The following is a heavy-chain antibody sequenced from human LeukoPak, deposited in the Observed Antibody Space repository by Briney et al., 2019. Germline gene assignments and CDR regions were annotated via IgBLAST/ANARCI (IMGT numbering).Heavy chain of an antibody. V-gene: IGHV1-69*13. CDR2: IIPIFGTA. CDR1: GYTFSSYD. J-gene: IGHJ3*02. D-gene: IGHD6-13*01. Sequence: SVKVSCKASGYTFSSYDINWVRQAPGQGLEWMGGIIPIFGTANYAQKFQGRVTITADESTSTAYMELSSLRSEDTAVYYCAREAAAAGWGTHAFDIWGQGTMVTVSS. CDR3: AREAAAAGWGTHAFDI.